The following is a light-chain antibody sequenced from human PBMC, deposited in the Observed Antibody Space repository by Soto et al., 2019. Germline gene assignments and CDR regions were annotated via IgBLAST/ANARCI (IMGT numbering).Light chain of an antibody. V-gene: IGKV3-15*01. CDR3: QQYDHWPRGT. CDR2: GAS. J-gene: IGKJ2*01. Sequence: EVVLTQSPATLSVSPGERATLSCTASQSVDTYLAWYQQKPGQAPRPLIYGASNRATGILARFIGSGSGREFTLTLSSLQTEDFSVYYCQQYDHWPRGTFGQGTKLEI. CDR1: QSVDTY.